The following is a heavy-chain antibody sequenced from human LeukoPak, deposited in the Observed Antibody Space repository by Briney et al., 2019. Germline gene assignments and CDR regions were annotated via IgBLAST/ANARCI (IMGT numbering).Heavy chain of an antibody. CDR3: ARILITFGGLMFGTFDY. CDR1: GYMFTSYG. Sequence: ASVKISCKSSGYMFTSYGVSWLSQAPGQGLEWMGWISGYSGDTKYSKTFQDRITITADAASNTAYMDLRSLRSDDTAVYYCARILITFGGLMFGTFDYWGQGSLVIVSS. D-gene: IGHD3-16*01. J-gene: IGHJ4*02. V-gene: IGHV1-18*01. CDR2: ISGYSGDT.